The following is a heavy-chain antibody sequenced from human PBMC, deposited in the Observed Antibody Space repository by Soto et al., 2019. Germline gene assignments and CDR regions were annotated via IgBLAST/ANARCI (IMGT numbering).Heavy chain of an antibody. D-gene: IGHD1-1*01. CDR3: VRQGIGNLHGLVDV. Sequence: QVQLQQSGPGLVKPSETLSLTCTVSSGPSSSHNWGWIRQSPGRGLEWIGYVNNTGGTSYNPSLKRRFTISADTSANHISLTLSFVTAADTAIYYCVRQGIGNLHGLVDVWGQGTTVSVSS. CDR1: SGPSSSHN. CDR2: VNNTGGT. V-gene: IGHV4-59*08. J-gene: IGHJ6*02.